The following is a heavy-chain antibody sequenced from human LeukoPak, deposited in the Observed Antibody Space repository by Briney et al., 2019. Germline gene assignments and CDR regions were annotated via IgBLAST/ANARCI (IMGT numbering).Heavy chain of an antibody. V-gene: IGHV3-23*01. D-gene: IGHD3-22*01. J-gene: IGHJ6*03. CDR2: ITGSGGSK. Sequence: GGSLRLSCAASGFTFSTYGMSWVRQAPGKGLEWVSVITGSGGSKYYADSVKGRFTISRDNAKNSLYLQMNSLRAEDTAVYYCARENSYYDSSGYTEDYYYYMDVWGKGTTVTVSS. CDR1: GFTFSTYG. CDR3: ARENSYYDSSGYTEDYYYYMDV.